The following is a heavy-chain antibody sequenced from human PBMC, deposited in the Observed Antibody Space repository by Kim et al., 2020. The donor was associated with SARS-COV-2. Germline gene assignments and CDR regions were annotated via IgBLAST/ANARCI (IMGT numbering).Heavy chain of an antibody. CDR2: INHSGST. CDR1: GGSFSGYY. CDR3: ARSLTRRVDS. J-gene: IGHJ4*02. D-gene: IGHD3-16*01. Sequence: SETLSLTCAVYGGSFSGYYWSWIRQPPGKGLEWIGEINHSGSTNYNPSLKSRVTISVDTSKNQFSLKLSSVTAADTAVYYCARSLTRRVDSWGQGTLVTV. V-gene: IGHV4-34*01.